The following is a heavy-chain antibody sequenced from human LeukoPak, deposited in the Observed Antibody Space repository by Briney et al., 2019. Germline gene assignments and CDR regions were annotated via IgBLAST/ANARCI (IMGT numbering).Heavy chain of an antibody. V-gene: IGHV3-7*01. CDR3: ASNWGSYPDC. J-gene: IGHJ4*02. CDR2: IKGDGSEK. Sequence: EWVANIKGDGSEKYYVDSVKGRFSISRDNAKNSLYLQMNSLRAEDTALYYCASNWGSYPDCWGQGALVTVSS. D-gene: IGHD3-16*01.